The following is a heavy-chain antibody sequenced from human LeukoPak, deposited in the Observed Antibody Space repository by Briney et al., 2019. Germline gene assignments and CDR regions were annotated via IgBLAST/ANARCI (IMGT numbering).Heavy chain of an antibody. CDR3: ARDGGGGSYYRD. V-gene: IGHV3-48*03. Sequence: GGSLRLSCAASGFTFSSYEMSWGPQAPGEGLEWVSYISSSGSTIYYADSVKGRFTISRDNAKNALYLQMNSVRAEDTAVYYCARDGGGGSYYRDWGQGTLVTASS. CDR1: GFTFSSYE. J-gene: IGHJ4*02. CDR2: ISSSGSTI. D-gene: IGHD1-26*01.